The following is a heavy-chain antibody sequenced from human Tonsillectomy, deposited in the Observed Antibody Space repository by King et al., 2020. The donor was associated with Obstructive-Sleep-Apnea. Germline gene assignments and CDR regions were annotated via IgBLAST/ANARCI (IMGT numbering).Heavy chain of an antibody. D-gene: IGHD3-10*01. Sequence: QLQESGPGLVKPSETLSLTCAVSGAPISSNKWWSWVRQPPGKGLEWIGEIHQSGITNYNPSLKSRVTISVDESKNQFSLKLSSVTAADTAVYYCARVYVACSSSGSYYPPYFDYWGQGTLVTVSS. CDR2: IHQSGIT. J-gene: IGHJ4*02. CDR3: ARVYVACSSSGSYYPPYFDY. V-gene: IGHV4-4*02. CDR1: GAPISSNKW.